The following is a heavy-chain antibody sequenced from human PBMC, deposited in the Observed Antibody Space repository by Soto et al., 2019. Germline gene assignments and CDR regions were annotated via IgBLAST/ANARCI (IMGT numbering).Heavy chain of an antibody. D-gene: IGHD3-3*01. V-gene: IGHV4-39*01. CDR1: GGSISSTSYA. CDR3: ARHVHNQGYEYYFDS. Sequence: QLQLQESGPGLVKPSETLSLTCNASGGSISSTSYAWGWIRQSPGKGLEWIGTIDYSGTIYYNPSLKSRITISGDTSKNQISLKLRSVTAADTAVYYCARHVHNQGYEYYFDSWGQGTLVTVSS. J-gene: IGHJ4*02. CDR2: IDYSGTI.